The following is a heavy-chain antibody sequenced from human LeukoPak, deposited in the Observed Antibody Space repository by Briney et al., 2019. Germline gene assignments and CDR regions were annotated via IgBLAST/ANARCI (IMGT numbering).Heavy chain of an antibody. CDR3: ARVNLVRGRKSSNFDY. V-gene: IGHV4-34*01. Sequence: GSLRLSCAASGFTFSSHWMSWVRQPPGKGLEWIGEINHSGSTNYNPSLKSRVTISVDTSKNQFSLKLSSVTAADTAVYYCARVNLVRGRKSSNFDYWGQGTLVTVSS. CDR1: GFTFSSHW. CDR2: INHSGST. D-gene: IGHD3-10*01. J-gene: IGHJ4*02.